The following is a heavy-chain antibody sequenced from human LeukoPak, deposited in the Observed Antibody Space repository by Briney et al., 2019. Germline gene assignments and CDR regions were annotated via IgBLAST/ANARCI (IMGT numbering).Heavy chain of an antibody. V-gene: IGHV3-7*01. D-gene: IGHD4/OR15-4a*01. CDR1: GFIFSDYY. J-gene: IGHJ4*02. CDR2: IKQDGNEK. CDR3: ARDTLGEGEDANYAVYYFDY. Sequence: PGGSLRLSCEASGFIFSDYYMNWIRQAPGKGLEWVANIKQDGNEKYYADSVKGRFTISRDNGKNSLDLQMNSLRADDTAVYYCARDTLGEGEDANYAVYYFDYWGQGTVVTVSS.